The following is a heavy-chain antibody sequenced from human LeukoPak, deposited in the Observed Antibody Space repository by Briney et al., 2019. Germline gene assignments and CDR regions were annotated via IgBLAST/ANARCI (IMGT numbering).Heavy chain of an antibody. D-gene: IGHD3-10*01. V-gene: IGHV3-7*01. CDR3: AKDIHYFESAY. CDR1: GFTFSNYW. J-gene: IGHJ4*02. CDR2: IKQDGSEK. Sequence: GGSLRLSCAASGFTFSNYWMIWVRQAPGKGLEFVASIKQDGSEKQYVDSVRGRFTISRDNANNFVDLQMNSLTAEDTAVYYCAKDIHYFESAYWGQGTLVTVSS.